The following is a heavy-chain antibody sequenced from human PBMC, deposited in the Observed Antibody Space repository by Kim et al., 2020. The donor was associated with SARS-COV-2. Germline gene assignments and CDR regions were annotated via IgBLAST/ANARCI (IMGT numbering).Heavy chain of an antibody. J-gene: IGHJ3*02. Sequence: GGSLRLSCAASGFTFNSYAMSWVRQAPGKGLEWVSLISGSGGTTFYADSVKGRFTISRHNSKNTLYVQVNSLRAEDTAVYYCARVTCGGNCYSDAFDIWGQGTLVTVSS. CDR3: ARVTCGGNCYSDAFDI. D-gene: IGHD2-21*02. V-gene: IGHV3-23*01. CDR1: GFTFNSYA. CDR2: ISGSGGTT.